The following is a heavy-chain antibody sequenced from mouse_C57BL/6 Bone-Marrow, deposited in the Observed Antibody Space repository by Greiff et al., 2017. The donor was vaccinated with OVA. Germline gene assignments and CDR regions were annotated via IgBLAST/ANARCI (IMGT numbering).Heavy chain of an antibody. D-gene: IGHD2-2*01. Sequence: QVQLQQSGAELVKPGASVKISCKASGYAFSSYWMNWVTQRPGKGLEWIGQIYPGDGDTNYNGKFKGKATLTADTSSSTAYMQLSSLTSEDAAVYFCARSLVTPDYWGQGTTLTVSS. CDR3: ARSLVTPDY. CDR2: IYPGDGDT. V-gene: IGHV1-80*01. J-gene: IGHJ2*01. CDR1: GYAFSSYW.